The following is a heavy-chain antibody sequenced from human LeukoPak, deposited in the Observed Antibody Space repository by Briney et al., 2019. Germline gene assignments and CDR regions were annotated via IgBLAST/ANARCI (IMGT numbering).Heavy chain of an antibody. V-gene: IGHV3-48*04. CDR2: ISSTGGTI. D-gene: IGHD6-6*01. CDR3: TTDGEYSSSGD. Sequence: GGSLRLSCAASGFTFSTNSMNWVRQAPGKGLEWVSYISSTGGTIYYADSMKGRFTISRDNAKNSLYLQMNSLKTEDTAVYYCTTDGEYSSSGDWGQGTLVTVSS. CDR1: GFTFSTNS. J-gene: IGHJ4*02.